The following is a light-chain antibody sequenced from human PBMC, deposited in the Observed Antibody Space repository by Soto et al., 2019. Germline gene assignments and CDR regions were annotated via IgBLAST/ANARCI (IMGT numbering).Light chain of an antibody. CDR3: QQGHNWPLT. Sequence: EIVMTQSPATLSLSPGERAALSCRASQSINSELAWYQQKPGQPPRLLIYGASTRATGVPARFTGSESGSEFTLTISRLQSEESAVSYCQQGHNWPLTFGQGTRLEI. J-gene: IGKJ2*01. CDR2: GAS. CDR1: QSINSE. V-gene: IGKV3-15*01.